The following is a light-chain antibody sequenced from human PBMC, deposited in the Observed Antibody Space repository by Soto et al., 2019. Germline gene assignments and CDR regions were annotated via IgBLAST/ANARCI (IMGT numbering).Light chain of an antibody. Sequence: DIVLTQSPGTLSLSPGERATLSCRASRSVTNSYLAWYQQKPGQAPRLLIYGASSRATGIPDRFSGSGSGTDFTLTISRLEPEDFAVYYCQQYGSSPRTFGQGTKVDIK. CDR2: GAS. J-gene: IGKJ1*01. CDR1: RSVTNSY. V-gene: IGKV3-20*01. CDR3: QQYGSSPRT.